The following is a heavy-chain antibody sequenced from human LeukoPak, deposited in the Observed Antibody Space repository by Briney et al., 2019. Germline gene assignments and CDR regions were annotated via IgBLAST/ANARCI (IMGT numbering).Heavy chain of an antibody. J-gene: IGHJ4*02. V-gene: IGHV3-23*01. CDR3: AKSEKRQQLVYYFDY. D-gene: IGHD6-13*01. CDR1: AFTFSNYA. Sequence: GGSLRLSCAASAFTFSNYAMSWVRQAPGKGLEWVSLISRSGGNTYYADSVKGRFTISRDNSKNTLYLQMNSLRAEDTAVYYCAKSEKRQQLVYYFDYWGQGTLVTVSS. CDR2: ISRSGGNT.